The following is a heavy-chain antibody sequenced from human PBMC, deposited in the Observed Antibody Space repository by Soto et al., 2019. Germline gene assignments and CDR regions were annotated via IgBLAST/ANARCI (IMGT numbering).Heavy chain of an antibody. CDR1: GGTFSSYA. V-gene: IGHV1-69*06. Sequence: ASVKVSCKASGGTFSSYAISWVRQAPGQGLEWMGGIIPIFGTANYAQKSQGRVTISVDTSKNQFSLKLSSVTAADTAVYYCARQEGGRVAARPFRPWGQGTLVTVSS. J-gene: IGHJ5*02. CDR3: ARQEGGRVAARPFRP. CDR2: IIPIFGTA. D-gene: IGHD6-6*01.